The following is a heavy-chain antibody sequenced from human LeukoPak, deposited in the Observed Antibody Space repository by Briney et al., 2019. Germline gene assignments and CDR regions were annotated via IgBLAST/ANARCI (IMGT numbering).Heavy chain of an antibody. CDR2: ISGSGGST. CDR1: GFTFSSYA. CDR3: AKDFGRFSSGPGVFDY. J-gene: IGHJ4*02. D-gene: IGHD6-19*01. Sequence: GGSLRLSCAASGFTFSSYAMSWVRQAPGKGLEWVSAISGSGGSTYYADSVKGRFTISRDNSKNTLYLQMNSLRADDTAVYYCAKDFGRFSSGPGVFDYWGQGTLVTVSS. V-gene: IGHV3-23*01.